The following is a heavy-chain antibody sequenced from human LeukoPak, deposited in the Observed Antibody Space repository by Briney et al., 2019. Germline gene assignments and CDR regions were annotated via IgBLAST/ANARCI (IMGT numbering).Heavy chain of an antibody. D-gene: IGHD3-10*01. CDR3: ARDFGFGDHY. CDR2: IFTISSYI. Sequence: GGSLRLSCAASGFTFSTYSMNWVRQAPGKGLEWVSSIFTISSYIYYADSVKGRFTISRDNAKNSLYLQMNSVRDEDTAVYYCARDFGFGDHYWGQGTLVTVSS. J-gene: IGHJ4*02. V-gene: IGHV3-21*01. CDR1: GFTFSTYS.